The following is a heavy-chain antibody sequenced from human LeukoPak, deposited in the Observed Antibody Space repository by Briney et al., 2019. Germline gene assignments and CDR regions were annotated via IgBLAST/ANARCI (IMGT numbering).Heavy chain of an antibody. J-gene: IGHJ4*02. CDR3: AXXXXXXXXXXXXXXXISPFDY. CDR2: INPNSGGT. Sequence: GASVKVSCKASGYTFTGYYMHWVRQAPGQGLEWMGWINPNSGGTNYAQKFQGRVTMTRDTSISTAYMELSRLRSDDTAVYYCAXXXXXXXXXXXXXXXISPFDYWGQGTLVTVSS. V-gene: IGHV1-2*02. CDR1: GYTFTGYY.